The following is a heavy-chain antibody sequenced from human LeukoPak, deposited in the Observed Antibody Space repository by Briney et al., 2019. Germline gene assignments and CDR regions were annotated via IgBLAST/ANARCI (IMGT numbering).Heavy chain of an antibody. J-gene: IGHJ5*02. D-gene: IGHD2-15*01. Sequence: VGSLRLSCAASGFTFSDYYMSWIRQAPGKGLEWVSYISSSGSTIYYADSVKGRFTISRDNAKNSLYPQMNSLRAEDTAVYYCAREGCSGGSCYLYWSDPCGQGTLVTVSS. V-gene: IGHV3-11*04. CDR3: AREGCSGGSCYLYWSDP. CDR1: GFTFSDYY. CDR2: ISSSGSTI.